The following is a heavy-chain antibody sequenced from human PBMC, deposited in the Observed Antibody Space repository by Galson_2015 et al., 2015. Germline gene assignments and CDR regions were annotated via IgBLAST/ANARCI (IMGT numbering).Heavy chain of an antibody. Sequence: SLRLSCAASGFTFSTYWMSWVRQAPGKGLEWVANIKQDGSEKYYVDSAKGRFTISRDNAKNSLSLQMNSLRAEDTAVYYCARGSSRVIAIFGVVIYYFDCWGQGTLVTVSS. CDR2: IKQDGSEK. CDR3: ARGSSRVIAIFGVVIYYFDC. V-gene: IGHV3-7*04. D-gene: IGHD3-3*01. CDR1: GFTFSTYW. J-gene: IGHJ4*02.